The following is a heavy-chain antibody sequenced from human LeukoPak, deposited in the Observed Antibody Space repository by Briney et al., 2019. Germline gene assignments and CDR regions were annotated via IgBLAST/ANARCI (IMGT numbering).Heavy chain of an antibody. CDR1: GYTFTSYV. J-gene: IGHJ2*01. D-gene: IGHD4-17*01. V-gene: IGHV1-18*01. CDR2: ISAYNGNT. Sequence: ASVKVSCKASGYTFTSYVISWVRQAPGQGLEWMGWISAYNGNTNYAQKLRGRVTMTTDTSTSTAYMELRSLRSDDTAVYYCAREDRLFYGDYGYFDLWGRGTLVTVSS. CDR3: AREDRLFYGDYGYFDL.